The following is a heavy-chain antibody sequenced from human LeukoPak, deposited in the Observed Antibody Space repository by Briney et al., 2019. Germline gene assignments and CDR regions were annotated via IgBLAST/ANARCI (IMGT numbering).Heavy chain of an antibody. CDR3: ATGPFGELLFSYFDY. CDR2: ISGSGGST. D-gene: IGHD3-10*01. V-gene: IGHV3-23*01. Sequence: PGGSLRLSCAASGFTFSSYAMSRVRQAPGKGLEWVSAISGSGGSTYYADSVKGRFTISRDNSKNTLYLQMNSLRAEDTAVYYCATGPFGELLFSYFDYWGQGTLVTVSS. CDR1: GFTFSSYA. J-gene: IGHJ4*02.